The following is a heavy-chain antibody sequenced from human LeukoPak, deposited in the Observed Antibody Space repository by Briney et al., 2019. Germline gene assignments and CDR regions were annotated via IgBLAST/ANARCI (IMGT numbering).Heavy chain of an antibody. CDR1: GFTFSSYS. Sequence: EGSLRLSCAASGFTFSSYSMNWVRQAPGKGLEWVSYISSSSSTIYYADSVKGRFTISRDNAKNSLYLQMNSLRAEDTAVYYCWSGSSSYYYYGMDVWGQGTTVTVSS. CDR2: ISSSSSTI. CDR3: WSGSSSYYYYGMDV. V-gene: IGHV3-48*01. J-gene: IGHJ6*02. D-gene: IGHD6-6*01.